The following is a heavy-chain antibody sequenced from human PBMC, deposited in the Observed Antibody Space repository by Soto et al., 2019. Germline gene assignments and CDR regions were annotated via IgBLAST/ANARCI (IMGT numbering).Heavy chain of an antibody. CDR2: ISYDGSNK. Sequence: GGSLRLPCAASGFTFSSYGMHWVRQAPGKGLEWVAVISYDGSNKYYADSVKGRFTISRDNSKNTLYLQMNSLRAEDTAVYYCAKDAAAGTDAFDIWGQGTMVTVSS. V-gene: IGHV3-30*18. D-gene: IGHD6-13*01. CDR3: AKDAAAGTDAFDI. CDR1: GFTFSSYG. J-gene: IGHJ3*02.